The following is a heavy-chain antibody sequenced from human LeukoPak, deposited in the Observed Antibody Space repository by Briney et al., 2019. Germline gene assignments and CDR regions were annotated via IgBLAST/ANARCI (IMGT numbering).Heavy chain of an antibody. Sequence: ASVKVSCKASGYTFTGYYMHWVRQAPGQGLEWMGWINPNSGGTNYAQKFQGRVTMTRDTSISTAYMELSRLRSDDTAVYYCAREETGWLHSLSFDYWGQGTLVTVSS. CDR2: INPNSGGT. CDR3: AREETGWLHSLSFDY. D-gene: IGHD5-24*01. V-gene: IGHV1-2*02. CDR1: GYTFTGYY. J-gene: IGHJ4*02.